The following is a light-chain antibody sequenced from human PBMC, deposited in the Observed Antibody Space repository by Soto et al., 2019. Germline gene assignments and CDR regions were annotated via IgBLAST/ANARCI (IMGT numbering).Light chain of an antibody. Sequence: DIQMTQSPSSLSASVGDRVTITCRASQVIDRWLAWYQQKPGKAPKVLIYATSTLRTGVPPRFSGSGSGTDFSLTISSLQPEDLATYYCKQSKSFPLTFGGGTKVDIK. J-gene: IGKJ4*01. CDR2: ATS. CDR3: KQSKSFPLT. V-gene: IGKV1-12*01. CDR1: QVIDRW.